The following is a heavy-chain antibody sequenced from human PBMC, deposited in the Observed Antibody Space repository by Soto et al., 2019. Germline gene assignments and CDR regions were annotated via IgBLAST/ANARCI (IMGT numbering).Heavy chain of an antibody. CDR3: ARERVHTIFGVVPPPYSYGMDV. CDR2: INTSGGST. V-gene: IGHV1-46*01. Sequence: GASLMISCNASGYTFTTNYMHCWLQAPGQGLQWMVIINTSGGSTSYAQKFQGRVTMTRDTSTSKVYMKMSSLRSEDTAVYYCARERVHTIFGVVPPPYSYGMDVWGQGTTVTVSS. D-gene: IGHD3-3*01. J-gene: IGHJ6*02. CDR1: GYTFTTNY.